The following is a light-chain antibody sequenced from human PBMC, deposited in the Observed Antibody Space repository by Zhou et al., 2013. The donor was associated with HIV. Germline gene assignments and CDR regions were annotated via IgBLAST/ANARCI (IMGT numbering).Light chain of an antibody. V-gene: IGKV3-11*01. CDR3: QHYGSSRFT. Sequence: EIVLTQSPATLSLSPGERATLSCRASQSVSSYLAWYQQKPGQAPRLLIYDASNRATGIPARFSGSGSGTDFTLTISSLEPEDFAVYYCQHYGSSRFTFGPGTKVDIK. CDR2: DAS. CDR1: QSVSSY. J-gene: IGKJ3*01.